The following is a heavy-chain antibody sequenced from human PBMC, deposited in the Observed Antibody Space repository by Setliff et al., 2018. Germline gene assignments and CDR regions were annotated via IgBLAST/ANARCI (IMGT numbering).Heavy chain of an antibody. J-gene: IGHJ5*02. Sequence: SETLSLTCAVSGYSISSGFSWVWIRQSPGKGLEWIGRILFSGYTYYNPYLKSRVTIPEDTSKNQFPLKLSSVTAADTAVYYCAREGGMDDGSGSLNWFDPWGQGTLVTVSS. V-gene: IGHV4-38-2*02. CDR2: ILFSGYT. D-gene: IGHD3-10*01. CDR3: AREGGMDDGSGSLNWFDP. CDR1: GYSISSGFS.